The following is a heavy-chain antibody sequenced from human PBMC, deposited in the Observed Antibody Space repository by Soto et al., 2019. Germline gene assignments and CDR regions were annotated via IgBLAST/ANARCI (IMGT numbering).Heavy chain of an antibody. CDR3: VSDRGYGHASVPYS. J-gene: IGHJ4*02. CDR1: GFAFSSHG. D-gene: IGHD5-18*01. Sequence: HAQLVESGGGVVEPRRSLRLSCAASGFAFSSHGMHWGRQAPGTGLEWVAVISYDGGLQHYADSVKGRFTISRDNSKNMVLLQMSSLSAEDTAVYYCVSDRGYGHASVPYSWGQGTLFSVSS. CDR2: ISYDGGLQ. V-gene: IGHV3-30*03.